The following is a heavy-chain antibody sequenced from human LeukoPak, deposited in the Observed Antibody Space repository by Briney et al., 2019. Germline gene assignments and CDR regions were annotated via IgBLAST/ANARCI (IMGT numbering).Heavy chain of an antibody. J-gene: IGHJ4*02. D-gene: IGHD2-15*01. Sequence: ASVKVSCQASGYTFINYDFSWVRQAPGQGLEWMGWISTYNGNTNYAQMLQGRVSMTTDTSTTTAYMELRSLRSDDTAVYYCARELGYCGGGSCYSDYWGQGTLVTVSS. V-gene: IGHV1-18*01. CDR1: GYTFINYD. CDR3: ARELGYCGGGSCYSDY. CDR2: ISTYNGNT.